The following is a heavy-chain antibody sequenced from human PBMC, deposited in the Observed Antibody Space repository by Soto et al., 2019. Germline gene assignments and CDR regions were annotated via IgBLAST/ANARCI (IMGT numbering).Heavy chain of an antibody. Sequence: QVQLQESGPGLVKPSQTLSLTCTVSGGSISSTNNYWNWIRQHPERGLESIGYISYSGSTYYTPSPESRLTTSLDTSQNQFSLKPTSVTAADTAIYYCAREDPGDCSGGSCYSGGIDPWGQGTVVTVSS. J-gene: IGHJ5*02. CDR2: ISYSGST. CDR1: GGSISSTNNY. CDR3: AREDPGDCSGGSCYSGGIDP. D-gene: IGHD2-15*01. V-gene: IGHV4-31*03.